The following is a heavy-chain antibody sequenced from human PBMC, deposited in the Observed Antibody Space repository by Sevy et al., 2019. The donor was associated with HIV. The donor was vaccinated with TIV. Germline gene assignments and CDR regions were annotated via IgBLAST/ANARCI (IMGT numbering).Heavy chain of an antibody. CDR3: ARRSRYCSSTSCREGYYYYMDV. CDR1: GGSISSYY. J-gene: IGHJ6*03. CDR2: NYYSGST. D-gene: IGHD2-2*01. Sequence: SETLSLTCTVSGGSISSYYWSWIRQPPGKGLEWIGYNYYSGSTNYNPSLKSRVTISVDTSKNQFSLKLSSVTAADTAVYYCARRSRYCSSTSCREGYYYYMDVWGKGTTVTVSS. V-gene: IGHV4-59*01.